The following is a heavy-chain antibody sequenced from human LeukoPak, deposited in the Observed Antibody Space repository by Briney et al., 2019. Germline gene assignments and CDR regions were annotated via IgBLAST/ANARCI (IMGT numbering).Heavy chain of an antibody. V-gene: IGHV3-23*01. CDR3: ASSHGIASRSPPGY. CDR2: ISGSGGTT. J-gene: IGHJ4*02. CDR1: GFTFSSYG. D-gene: IGHD6-6*01. Sequence: GGSLRLSCAASGFTFSSYGMNWVRQAPGKGLEWVSGISGSGGTTYYADSVKGRFTISRDNSKNSLSLQVSSLRAEDTAIYYCASSHGIASRSPPGYWGQGTLVTVSS.